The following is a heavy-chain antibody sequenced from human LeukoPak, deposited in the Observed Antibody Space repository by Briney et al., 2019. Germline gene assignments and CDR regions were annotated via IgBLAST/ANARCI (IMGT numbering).Heavy chain of an antibody. J-gene: IGHJ6*03. V-gene: IGHV4-4*09. CDR1: AASISSYY. CDR2: NFPSPSD. Sequence: TLSLTCTVSAASISSYYWTSIRPPPGKGLGWSGYNFPSPSDYYNPSLKTRVTISVDTSKNQFSLKLASVTAADTAVYYCARRLHYSYCMDVWGKGTTVTVSS. D-gene: IGHD2-15*01. CDR3: ARRLHYSYCMDV.